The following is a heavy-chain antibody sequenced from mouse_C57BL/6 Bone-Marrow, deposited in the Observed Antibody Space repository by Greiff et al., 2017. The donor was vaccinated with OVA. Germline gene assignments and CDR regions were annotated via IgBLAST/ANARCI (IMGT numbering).Heavy chain of an antibody. CDR1: GYTFTDYE. D-gene: IGHD1-1*01. CDR2: IDPETGGT. CDR3: TLHYYGSSPFAY. V-gene: IGHV1-15*01. Sequence: VKLQESGAELVRPGASVTLSCKASGYTFTDYEMHWVKQTPVHGLEWIGAIDPETGGTAYNQKFKGKAILTADKSSSTAYMELRSLTSEDSAVYYCTLHYYGSSPFAYWGQGTLVTVSA. J-gene: IGHJ3*01.